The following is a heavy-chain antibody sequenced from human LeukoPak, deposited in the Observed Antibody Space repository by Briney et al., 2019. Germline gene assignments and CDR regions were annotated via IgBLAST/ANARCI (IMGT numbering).Heavy chain of an antibody. Sequence: GGSLRLSCAASGFTFDDYGMSWVRQAPGKGLEWVSGINWNGGSTGYADSVKGRFTISRDNAKNSPYLQMNSLRAEDTALYYCARVPSIAVAGYFDYWGQGTLVTVSS. CDR2: INWNGGST. J-gene: IGHJ4*02. V-gene: IGHV3-20*04. CDR3: ARVPSIAVAGYFDY. D-gene: IGHD6-19*01. CDR1: GFTFDDYG.